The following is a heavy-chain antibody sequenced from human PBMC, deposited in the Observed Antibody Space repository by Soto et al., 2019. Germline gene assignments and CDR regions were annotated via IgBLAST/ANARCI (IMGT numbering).Heavy chain of an antibody. J-gene: IGHJ5*02. CDR3: ARDRCSSTSWEGCWFGP. CDR2: IDPNSGGT. Sequence: ASVKVSCKASGYTFSAYYMHWVRQAPGQGLEWMGWIDPNSGGTNYAQKFQGRVTMTRDTSISTAYMELSRLRSDDTAVYYCARDRCSSTSWEGCWFGPWGQGTLVTVSS. CDR1: GYTFSAYY. D-gene: IGHD2-2*01. V-gene: IGHV1-2*02.